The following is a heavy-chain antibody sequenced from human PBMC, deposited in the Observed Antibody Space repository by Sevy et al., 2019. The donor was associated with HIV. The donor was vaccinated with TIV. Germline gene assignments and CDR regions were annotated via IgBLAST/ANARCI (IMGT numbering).Heavy chain of an antibody. V-gene: IGHV3-74*01. Sequence: GGSLRLSCAASGFSFSSYWMHWVRRAPGKGLEWVSRLNSDEISRGYADSVMGRFTISRDNAKNTLYLQMENLRVEDTAIYYCARAHYYYDSSGYMGIDAFDVWGQGTTVTVSS. J-gene: IGHJ3*01. CDR3: ARAHYYYDSSGYMGIDAFDV. CDR2: LNSDEISR. CDR1: GFSFSSYW. D-gene: IGHD3-22*01.